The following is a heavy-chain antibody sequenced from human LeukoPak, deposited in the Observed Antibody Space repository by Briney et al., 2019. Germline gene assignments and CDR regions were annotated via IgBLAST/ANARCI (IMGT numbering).Heavy chain of an antibody. Sequence: SETLSLTCTVSGGSISSSSYYWGWLRQPPGKGLEWIGSIYYSGSTYYNPSLKSRVTISVDTSKNQFSLKLSSVTAADTAVYYCARGSLDYYGSGSAHFDYWGQGTLVTVSS. CDR3: ARGSLDYYGSGSAHFDY. CDR1: GGSISSSSYY. J-gene: IGHJ4*02. V-gene: IGHV4-39*07. CDR2: IYYSGST. D-gene: IGHD3-10*01.